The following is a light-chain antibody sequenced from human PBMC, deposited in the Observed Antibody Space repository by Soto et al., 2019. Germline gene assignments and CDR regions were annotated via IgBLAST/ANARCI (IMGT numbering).Light chain of an antibody. J-gene: IGKJ5*01. CDR1: QSISNW. V-gene: IGKV1-5*01. CDR2: DAS. CDR3: QQYNSFSIT. Sequence: DIQMTQSPSTLSASVGDRVTISCRASQSISNWLAWYQQKPGKAPKLLIYDASNLQSGVPSRFSGSGSGTEFTLTISSLQSDDFATYYCQQYNSFSITFGQGTRLEIK.